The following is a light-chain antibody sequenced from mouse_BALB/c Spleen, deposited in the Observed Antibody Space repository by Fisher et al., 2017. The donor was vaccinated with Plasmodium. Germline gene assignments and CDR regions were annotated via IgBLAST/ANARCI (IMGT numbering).Light chain of an antibody. J-gene: IGKJ5*01. Sequence: DIVMTQSPLSLPVSLGDQASVSCRSSQSLLHNYGDTYLHWYLQKPGQSPNLLIYKVSNRFYGVPDMFTGSGSGTDFTLKISGVEAEDLGVYFCSQSTHLPLTFGAGTKLELK. V-gene: IGKV1-110*01. CDR2: KVS. CDR3: SQSTHLPLT. CDR1: QSLLHNYGDTY.